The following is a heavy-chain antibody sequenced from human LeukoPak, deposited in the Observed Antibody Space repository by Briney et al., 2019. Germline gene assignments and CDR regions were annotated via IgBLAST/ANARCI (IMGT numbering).Heavy chain of an antibody. J-gene: IGHJ3*02. D-gene: IGHD3-10*01. CDR1: GFTFSSYN. CDR3: ARDYYFASGTPHAFDI. CDR2: ISGSGTYM. Sequence: GGSLRLSCAASGFTFSSYNMNWGRQAPGKGLEWVSSISGSGTYMFYPDSVKGRFTISRDNARNSLYLQMSSLRAEDTAVYYCARDYYFASGTPHAFDIWGQGTMVTVSS. V-gene: IGHV3-21*01.